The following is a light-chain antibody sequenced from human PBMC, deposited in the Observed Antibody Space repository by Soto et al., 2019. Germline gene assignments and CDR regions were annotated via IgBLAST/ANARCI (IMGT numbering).Light chain of an antibody. CDR3: LQDYNYPIT. J-gene: IGKJ5*01. V-gene: IGKV1-6*02. Sequence: IQMTQSPSTLSASVGDRVTITCRASQSVNKWLAWFQQKPGKVPKLLIYAASSLQSGVPSRFSGSGSGTDFTLTISSLQPEDFATYYCLQDYNYPITFGQGTRLEIK. CDR2: AAS. CDR1: QSVNKW.